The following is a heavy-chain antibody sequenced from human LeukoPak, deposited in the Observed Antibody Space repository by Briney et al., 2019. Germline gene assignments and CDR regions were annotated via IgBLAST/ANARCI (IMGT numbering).Heavy chain of an antibody. CDR3: TTDCPWILLCYVDY. CDR1: GFTFSNAW. J-gene: IGHJ4*02. Sequence: GGSLRLSCAASGFTFSNAWMSWVRQAPGKGLEWVGRIKSKTDGGTTDYAAPVKGRFTISRDDSKNTLYLQMNSLKTEDTAVYYCTTDCPWILLCYVDYWGQGTLVTVSS. CDR2: IKSKTDGGTT. V-gene: IGHV3-15*01. D-gene: IGHD5-18*01.